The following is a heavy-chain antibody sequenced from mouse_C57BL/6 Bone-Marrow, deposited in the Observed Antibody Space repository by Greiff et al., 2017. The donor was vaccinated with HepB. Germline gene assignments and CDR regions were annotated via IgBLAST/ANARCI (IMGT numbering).Heavy chain of an antibody. CDR1: GYTFTSYW. V-gene: IGHV1-74*01. Sequence: QVQLQQPGAELVKPGASVKVSCKASGYTFTSYWMHWVKQRPGQGLEWIGRIHPSDSDTNYNQKFKGKATLTADKSSSTAYMQLSSLTSEDSAVYFCARPYYVGFPAWFAYWGQGTLVTVSA. CDR2: IHPSDSDT. D-gene: IGHD2-10*01. J-gene: IGHJ3*01. CDR3: ARPYYVGFPAWFAY.